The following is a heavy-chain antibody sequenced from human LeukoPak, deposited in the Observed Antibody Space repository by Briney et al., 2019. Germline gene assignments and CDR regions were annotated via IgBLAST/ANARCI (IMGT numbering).Heavy chain of an antibody. CDR2: IYYSGST. CDR1: GGSISSYY. Sequence: PSETLSLTCTVSGGSISSYYWSWIRQPPGKGLEWIGYIYYSGSTNYNPSLKSRVTISVDTSKNQFSLKLSSVTAADTAAYYCARHGQGYFDLWGRGTLVTVPS. V-gene: IGHV4-59*08. CDR3: ARHGQGYFDL. J-gene: IGHJ2*01.